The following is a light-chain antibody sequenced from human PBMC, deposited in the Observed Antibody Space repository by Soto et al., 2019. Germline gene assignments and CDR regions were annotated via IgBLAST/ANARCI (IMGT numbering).Light chain of an antibody. V-gene: IGLV3-1*01. CDR3: QAWANSVV. CDR1: RLGGKY. J-gene: IGLJ2*01. Sequence: SYELTQPPSLSVSPGQTASMTCSGDRLGGKYVCWYQQKPGQSPVLVMYDDNKRPSGIPERFSGSNSGNTATLTISGTQAMDEADYYCQAWANSVVFGGGTKLTVL. CDR2: DDN.